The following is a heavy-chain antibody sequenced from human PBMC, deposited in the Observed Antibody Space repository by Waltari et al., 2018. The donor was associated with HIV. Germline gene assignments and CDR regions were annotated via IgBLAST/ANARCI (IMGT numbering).Heavy chain of an antibody. CDR2: IYHRGSP. CDR1: GTVSRDS. V-gene: IGHV4-59*02. J-gene: IGHJ6*02. CDR3: ARAKKFEYDSLGNEFWGDYYVMDV. D-gene: IGHD3-22*01. Sequence: GTVSRDSWRWVRLSPGKRLEWIGYIYHRGSPTYNPALKSRTSISLDTARRQVSLKLTSVTVAVAAIYYCARAKKFEYDSLGNEFWGDYYVMDVWGQGNTVIVSS.